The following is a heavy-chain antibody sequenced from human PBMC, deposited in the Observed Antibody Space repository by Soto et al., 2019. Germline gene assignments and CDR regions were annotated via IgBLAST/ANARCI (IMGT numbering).Heavy chain of an antibody. CDR3: VTVLWVGENYFDY. CDR1: GFTFSSYA. Sequence: GGSLRLSCAASGFTFSSYAMSWVRQSPGKGLEWVSAISRSGCRTYCAESVKGRFTISRDNSKNTLYLQMNSLRAEDTAVYYCVTVLWVGENYFDYWGPGTLVTVSS. D-gene: IGHD3-10*01. CDR2: ISRSGCRT. V-gene: IGHV3-23*01. J-gene: IGHJ4*02.